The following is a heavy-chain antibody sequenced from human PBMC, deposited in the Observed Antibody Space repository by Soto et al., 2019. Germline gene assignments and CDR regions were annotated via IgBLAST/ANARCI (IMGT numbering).Heavy chain of an antibody. Sequence: PSGTLSLTCTVSGGSISSGGYYWSWIRQHPGKGLEWIGYIYYSGSTYYNPSLKSRVTISVDTSKNQFSLKRSSVTAADTAVYYCARGRGLLWFGEAGGAFEIWGKERMVTI. J-gene: IGHJ3*02. CDR3: ARGRGLLWFGEAGGAFEI. CDR2: IYYSGST. V-gene: IGHV4-31*03. CDR1: GGSISSGGYY. D-gene: IGHD3-10*01.